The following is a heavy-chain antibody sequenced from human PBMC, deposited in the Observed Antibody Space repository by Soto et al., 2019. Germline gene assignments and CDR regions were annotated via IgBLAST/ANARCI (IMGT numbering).Heavy chain of an antibody. J-gene: IGHJ6*03. CDR3: AKEGASSSDNYYYLDV. D-gene: IGHD6-6*01. CDR2: ITNTGGRT. CDR1: GFTFSTYA. V-gene: IGHV3-23*01. Sequence: EVQLLESGGGLVQPGGSLRLSCGASGFTFSTYAMTWVRQAPGAGLEWVSTITNTGGRTKYTDSVKGRFSISRDKSKNTVYLQMNSLRAEDTAVYFCAKEGASSSDNYYYLDVWGRGTTVTVSS.